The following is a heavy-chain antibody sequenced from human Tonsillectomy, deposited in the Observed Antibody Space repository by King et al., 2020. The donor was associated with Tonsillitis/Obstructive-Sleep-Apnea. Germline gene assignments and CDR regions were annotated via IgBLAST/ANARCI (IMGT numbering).Heavy chain of an antibody. CDR2: IKSKTDGGTT. CDR1: GFTFSNAW. CDR3: TTDLPSIAARDY. J-gene: IGHJ4*02. D-gene: IGHD6-6*01. Sequence: QLVQSGGGLVKPGGSLRLSCAASGFTFSNAWMSWVRQAPGKGLEWVGRIKSKTDGGTTDYAAPVKGRFTISRDDSKNTLHLQMNSLKTEDTAVYYCTTDLPSIAARDYWGQGTLVTVSS. V-gene: IGHV3-15*01.